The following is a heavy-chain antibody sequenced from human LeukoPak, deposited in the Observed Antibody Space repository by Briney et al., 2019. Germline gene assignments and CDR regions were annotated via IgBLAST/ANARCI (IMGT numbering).Heavy chain of an antibody. D-gene: IGHD5-12*01. CDR1: GGSINTYY. Sequence: SETLSLTCTVSGGSINTYYWTWIRQSPGKGLEWIGYIYHSGNTNYNPSLKSRVTISLGTSSNQFSLRLSSVTAADTAIYYCASGSRFRFGCEACDFWGQGTLVTVSS. CDR3: ASGSRFRFGCEACDF. CDR2: IYHSGNT. J-gene: IGHJ4*02. V-gene: IGHV4-59*01.